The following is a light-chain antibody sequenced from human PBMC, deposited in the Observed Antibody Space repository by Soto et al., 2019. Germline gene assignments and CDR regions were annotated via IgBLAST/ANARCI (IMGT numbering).Light chain of an antibody. Sequence: DIQMTQSPSTLSASVGDRVTITCRASQSISSWLAWYQQKPGKAPKLLIYDASSLESGVPSRFSGSESGTEFTLTLSSLQPEDFATYYCQKNFSSPSITFGQGTRLEIK. CDR3: QKNFSSPSIT. V-gene: IGKV1-5*01. CDR1: QSISSW. J-gene: IGKJ5*01. CDR2: DAS.